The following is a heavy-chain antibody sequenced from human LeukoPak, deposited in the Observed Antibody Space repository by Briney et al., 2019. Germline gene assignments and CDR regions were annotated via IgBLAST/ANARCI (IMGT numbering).Heavy chain of an antibody. V-gene: IGHV1-69*05. Sequence: GASVKVSCKASRGTFSSYAISWVRQAPGQGLEWMGGIIPIFGTANYAQKFQGRVTITTDESTSTAYMELSSLRSEDTAVYYCARDGTAAAGTDYYYYMDVWGKGTTVTVSS. CDR3: ARDGTAAAGTDYYYYMDV. CDR1: RGTFSSYA. J-gene: IGHJ6*03. CDR2: IIPIFGTA. D-gene: IGHD6-13*01.